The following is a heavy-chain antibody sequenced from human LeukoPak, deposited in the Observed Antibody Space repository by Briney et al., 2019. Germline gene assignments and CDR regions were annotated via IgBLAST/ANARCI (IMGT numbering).Heavy chain of an antibody. CDR1: GYTLSQFS. J-gene: IGHJ4*02. CDR2: FNLENGET. D-gene: IGHD3-16*01. CDR3: GLFWFGVGTSEY. Sequence: ASVKVSCKVSGYTLSQFSTHWVRQAPGKGLEWLGVFNLENGETVYAHKFQGRLTMTEDTSTDTAYMELNSLRSEDTAVYYCGLFWFGVGTSEYRGRGTLVTVSS. V-gene: IGHV1-24*01.